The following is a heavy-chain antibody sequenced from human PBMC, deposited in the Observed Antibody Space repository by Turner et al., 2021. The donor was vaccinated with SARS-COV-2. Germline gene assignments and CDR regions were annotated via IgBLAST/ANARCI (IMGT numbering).Heavy chain of an antibody. V-gene: IGHV3-21*01. CDR1: GFTFSSYS. CDR3: ARWGPNYYDSSGYYPDAFDI. J-gene: IGHJ3*02. CDR2: ISSSGSYI. D-gene: IGHD3-22*01. Sequence: EVQLVESGGGLVKPGGSLRLSWPASGFTFSSYSMNWFRQAPGKGLGWVSSISSSGSYIYYVDSVKGRFTISRENAKNSLYLQMNSLRAEDTAVYYCARWGPNYYDSSGYYPDAFDIWGQGTMVTVSS.